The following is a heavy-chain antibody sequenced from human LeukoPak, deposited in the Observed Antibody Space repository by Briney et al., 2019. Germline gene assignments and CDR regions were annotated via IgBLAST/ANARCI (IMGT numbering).Heavy chain of an antibody. CDR2: INPNSGGT. V-gene: IGHV1-2*02. CDR3: ARARDSSSWYNY. D-gene: IGHD6-13*01. J-gene: IGHJ4*02. CDR1: GCTFTGYY. Sequence: GASVNVTCTGSGCTFTGYYMHWVRQPPGQGLEWMGWINPNSGGTNYAQKFQGRVTMTRDTSISTAYLELSRLRSDDTAVYYCARARDSSSWYNYWGQGTLVTVSS.